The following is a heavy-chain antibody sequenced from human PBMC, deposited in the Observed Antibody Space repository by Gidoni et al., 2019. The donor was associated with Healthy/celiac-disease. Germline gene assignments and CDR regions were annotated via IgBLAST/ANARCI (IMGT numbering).Heavy chain of an antibody. CDR1: GGTFSSYA. Sequence: QVQLVQSGAEVKKPASSVKVSCKASGGTFSSYAISWVRQAPGHGLEWLGGIIPISGTANYAQKFQGRVTITADEATSTAYMELSSLRSEDTAVYYCARDLDEGSGYLFDYWGQGTLVTVSS. CDR3: ARDLDEGSGYLFDY. J-gene: IGHJ4*02. V-gene: IGHV1-69*01. CDR2: IIPISGTA. D-gene: IGHD3-22*01.